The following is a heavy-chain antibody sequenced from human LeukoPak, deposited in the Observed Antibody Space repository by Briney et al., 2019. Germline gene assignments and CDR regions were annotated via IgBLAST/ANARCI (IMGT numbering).Heavy chain of an antibody. CDR2: ISGSGAGT. D-gene: IGHD2-21*02. CDR1: GFTFSSYA. CDR3: AKDRQEVGGGVTHDY. V-gene: IGHV3-23*01. J-gene: IGHJ4*02. Sequence: PGGSLRLSCAASGFTFSSYAMSWVRQAPGKGPEWVPAISGSGAGTYYADSVKGRFTISRDNSKNTLYLQMNSLRAEDTAVYYCAKDRQEVGGGVTHDYWGQGTLVTVSS.